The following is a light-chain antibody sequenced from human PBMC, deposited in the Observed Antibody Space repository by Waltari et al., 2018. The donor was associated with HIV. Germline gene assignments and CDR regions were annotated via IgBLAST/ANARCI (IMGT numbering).Light chain of an antibody. CDR1: SSKFGNDF. V-gene: IGLV1-51*01. J-gene: IGLJ3*02. Sequence: QSVLTQPPSVSAAPGQKVTISCSGSSSKFGNDFVSWYQHLPGAAPKLPIYDNDKLPSRSSDRFSGPKSGTSATLGSTGLQTGDEADYYCGTWDTSLGAGVFGGGTKLTVL. CDR2: DND. CDR3: GTWDTSLGAGV.